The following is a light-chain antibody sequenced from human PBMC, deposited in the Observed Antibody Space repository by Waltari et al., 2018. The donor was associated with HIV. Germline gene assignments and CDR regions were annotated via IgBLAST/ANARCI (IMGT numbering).Light chain of an antibody. CDR3: QQRYDSVS. Sequence: ELVLTQSPATLSLSPGERAPLSCRASHGVHIFLGWYQHKPGQAPTLLIYDASNRATGVPARFSGSGSGTDFTLTISSLEPEDFAVYYCQQRYDSVSFGGGTKVEIK. CDR1: HGVHIF. CDR2: DAS. V-gene: IGKV3-11*01. J-gene: IGKJ4*01.